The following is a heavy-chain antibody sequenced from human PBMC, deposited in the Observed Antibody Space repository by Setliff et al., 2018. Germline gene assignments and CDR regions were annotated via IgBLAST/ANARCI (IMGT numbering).Heavy chain of an antibody. CDR2: IYYSRRT. CDR3: AKITGMVGATPYYFGY. CDR1: GGSISSSGYY. J-gene: IGHJ4*02. D-gene: IGHD1-26*01. V-gene: IGHV4-39*01. Sequence: SETLSLTCTVSGGSISSSGYYWSWIRQPPGKGLEWIGNIYYSRRTYYNPSLKSRVTISVDTSKNQFSLKLTSVTAADTAVDYLAKITGMVGATPYYFGYWGQGTLVTVSS.